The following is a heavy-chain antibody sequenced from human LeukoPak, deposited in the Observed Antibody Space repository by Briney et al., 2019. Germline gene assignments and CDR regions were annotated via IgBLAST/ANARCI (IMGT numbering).Heavy chain of an antibody. V-gene: IGHV4-39*01. Sequence: PSETLSLTCTVSGGSISSSSYYWGWIRQPPGKGLEWIGSIYYSGSTYYNPSLKSRVTVSVDTSKNQFSLKLSSVTAADTAVYYCARRYCSGGSCYYFDCWGQGTLVTVSS. CDR3: ARRYCSGGSCYYFDC. D-gene: IGHD2-15*01. J-gene: IGHJ4*02. CDR2: IYYSGST. CDR1: GGSISSSSYY.